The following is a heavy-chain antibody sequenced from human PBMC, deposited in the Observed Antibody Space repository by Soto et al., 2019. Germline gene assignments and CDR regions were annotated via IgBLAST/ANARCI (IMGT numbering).Heavy chain of an antibody. CDR1: GGTFSSYA. V-gene: IGHV1-69*10. CDR2: IIPILGIA. CDR3: ARDFGATVTTGYYYGMDV. D-gene: IGHD4-4*01. Sequence: ASVKVSCKASGGTFSSYAISWVRQAPGQGLEWMGGIIPILGIANYAQKFQVRVTITADKSTSKAYMELSSLRSEDTAVYSCARDFGATVTTGYYYGMDVWGQGTTVTVSS. J-gene: IGHJ6*02.